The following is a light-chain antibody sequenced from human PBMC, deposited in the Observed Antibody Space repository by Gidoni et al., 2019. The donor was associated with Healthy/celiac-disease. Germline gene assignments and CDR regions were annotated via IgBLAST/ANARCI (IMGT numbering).Light chain of an antibody. Sequence: EIVLTQSPATLSLSPGERATLSCRASQSVSSYLAWYQQKPGQAPRFLIYDASNRATGIPARFSGSGSGTDFTLTISSLEPEDFAVYYCQQRSNWVWTFGQGTKVEIK. J-gene: IGKJ1*01. CDR2: DAS. V-gene: IGKV3-11*01. CDR1: QSVSSY. CDR3: QQRSNWVWT.